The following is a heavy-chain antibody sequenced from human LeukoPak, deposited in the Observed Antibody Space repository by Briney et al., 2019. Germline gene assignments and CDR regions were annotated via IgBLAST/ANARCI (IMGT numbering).Heavy chain of an antibody. CDR1: GFTFSNYW. CDR3: ARATAAAFDI. J-gene: IGHJ3*02. CDR2: IKQDGSEK. D-gene: IGHD6-25*01. Sequence: GGSLRLSCAASGFTFSNYWMSWVRQAPGKGLEWVTNIKQDGSEKYYVDSVKGRFTISRDNAKNSLYLQMNSLRAEDTAVYYCARATAAAFDIWGQGTRVTVSS. V-gene: IGHV3-7*01.